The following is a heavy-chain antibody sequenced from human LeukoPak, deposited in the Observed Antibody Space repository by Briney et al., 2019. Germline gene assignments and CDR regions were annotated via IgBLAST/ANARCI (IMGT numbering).Heavy chain of an antibody. CDR2: ISGSGGST. V-gene: IGHV3-23*01. D-gene: IGHD3-10*01. CDR3: AKTGLGKVRGVIHYYFDY. J-gene: IGHJ4*02. Sequence: GGSLRLSCAASGFTFSSYAMSWVRQAPGKGLEWVSAISGSGGSTYYADSVKGRFTISRDNSKNTLYLQMNSLRAEDTAVYYCAKTGLGKVRGVIHYYFDYWGQGTLVTVSS. CDR1: GFTFSSYA.